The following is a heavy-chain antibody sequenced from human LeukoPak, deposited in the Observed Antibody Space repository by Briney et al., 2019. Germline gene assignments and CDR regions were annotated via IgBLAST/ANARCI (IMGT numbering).Heavy chain of an antibody. CDR1: GFTFPRHG. D-gene: IGHD4-17*01. V-gene: IGHV3-48*03. CDR2: ISPSGSIL. J-gene: IGHJ4*02. CDR3: ARDRSTVTTWVDY. Sequence: GGSLRLSCAASGFTFPRHGINWVRQAPGKGLEWVSGISPSGSILYYADSVKGRFTISRDNAKNSLYLQMNSLRAEDTAVYYCARDRSTVTTWVDYWGQGTLVTVSS.